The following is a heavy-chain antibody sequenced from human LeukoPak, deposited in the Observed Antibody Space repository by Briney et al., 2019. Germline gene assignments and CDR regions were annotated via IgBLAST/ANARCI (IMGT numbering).Heavy chain of an antibody. Sequence: PGRSLRLSCAASGFTFSSYAMHWVRQAPGKGLEWVAVISYDGSNKYYADSVKGRFTISRDNSKNTLYLQMNSLRAEDTAVYYCAKSRVHYYDSLDYWGQGTLVTVSS. CDR2: ISYDGSNK. V-gene: IGHV3-30-3*02. J-gene: IGHJ4*02. D-gene: IGHD3-22*01. CDR1: GFTFSSYA. CDR3: AKSRVHYYDSLDY.